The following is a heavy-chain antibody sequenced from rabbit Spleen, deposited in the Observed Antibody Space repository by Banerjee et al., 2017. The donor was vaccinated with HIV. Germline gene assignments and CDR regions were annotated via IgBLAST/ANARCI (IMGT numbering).Heavy chain of an antibody. D-gene: IGHD1-1*01. CDR1: GLDFTNSYW. CDR2: IDVVKSGTT. V-gene: IGHV1S45*01. J-gene: IGHJ4*01. Sequence: QEQLEESGGDLVKPGASLTLTCKASGLDFTNSYWICWVRQAPGKGLEWIACIDVVKSGTTYYASWAKGRFTISKTSSTTVTLQVTSLTAADTATYFCARDLVAVIGWNFSLWGPGTLVTVS. CDR3: ARDLVAVIGWNFSL.